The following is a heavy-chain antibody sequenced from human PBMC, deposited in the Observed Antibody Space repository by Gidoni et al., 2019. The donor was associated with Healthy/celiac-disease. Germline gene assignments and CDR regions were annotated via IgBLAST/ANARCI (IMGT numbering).Heavy chain of an antibody. CDR1: GFTFSSYW. CDR3: ARDRLAHGYPFQASGAY. CDR2: IKQDGSEK. D-gene: IGHD5-12*01. V-gene: IGHV3-7*01. J-gene: IGHJ4*02. Sequence: EVQLVESGGGLVQPGGSLRLSCAASGFTFSSYWMSWVRQAPGKGLEWVANIKQDGSEKYYVDSVKGRFTISRDNAKNSLYLQMNSLRAEDTAVYYCARDRLAHGYPFQASGAYWGQGTLVTVSS.